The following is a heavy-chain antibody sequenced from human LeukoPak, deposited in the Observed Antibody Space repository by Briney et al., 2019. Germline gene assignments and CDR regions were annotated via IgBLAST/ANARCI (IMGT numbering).Heavy chain of an antibody. CDR1: GFTFSSYA. CDR2: ISGSGGST. CDR3: AKDVGHNWFDP. J-gene: IGHJ5*02. D-gene: IGHD1-26*01. Sequence: GASLRLSCAASGFTFSSYAMSWVRQAPGKGLEWVSVISGSGGSTYYADSVKGRFTISRDNSKNTLYLQMNSLRAEDTAVYYCAKDVGHNWFDPRGQGTLVTVSS. V-gene: IGHV3-23*01.